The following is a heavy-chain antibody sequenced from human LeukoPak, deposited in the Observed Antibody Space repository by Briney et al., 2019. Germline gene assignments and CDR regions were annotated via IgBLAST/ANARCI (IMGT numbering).Heavy chain of an antibody. D-gene: IGHD1-26*01. J-gene: IGHJ5*02. CDR1: GFTFSSYW. Sequence: PGGSLRPSCAASGFTFSSYWMSWVRQAPGKGLEWVANIKQDGSEKYYVDSVKGRFTISRDNAKNSLYLQMNSLRAEDTAVYYCARDWLGYSGSYFWFDPWGQGTLVTVSS. CDR2: IKQDGSEK. CDR3: ARDWLGYSGSYFWFDP. V-gene: IGHV3-7*01.